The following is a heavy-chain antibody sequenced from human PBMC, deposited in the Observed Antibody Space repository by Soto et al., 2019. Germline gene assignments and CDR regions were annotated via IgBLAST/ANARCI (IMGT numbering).Heavy chain of an antibody. CDR3: ALDTYDFRSGSYYYAMEV. V-gene: IGHV4-61*01. CDR2: IYYTGST. CDR1: GGAVSSESHF. D-gene: IGHD3-3*01. J-gene: IGHJ6*02. Sequence: QVQLQESGPGLVKHSQTLSLTCTVSGGAVSSESHFWSWIRQTPGKGLEWIGYIYYTGSTNYNPSPKGRVAMSVDTSRDQVSLRLRSVTRADTAVYYCALDTYDFRSGSYYYAMEVLGPGTKVTGSS.